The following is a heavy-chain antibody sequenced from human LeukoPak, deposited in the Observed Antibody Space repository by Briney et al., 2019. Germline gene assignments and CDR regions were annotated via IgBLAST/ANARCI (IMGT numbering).Heavy chain of an antibody. CDR3: AKDGGLMFSYYYYYYMDV. J-gene: IGHJ6*03. CDR2: ISSSSSYI. Sequence: GALRLSCAASGFTFSSYSMNWVRQAPGKGLEWVSSISSSSSYIYYADSVKGRFTISRDNSKNTLYLQMNSLRAEDTAVYYCAKDGGLMFSYYYYYYMDVWGKGTTVTVSS. D-gene: IGHD2-8*01. CDR1: GFTFSSYS. V-gene: IGHV3-21*04.